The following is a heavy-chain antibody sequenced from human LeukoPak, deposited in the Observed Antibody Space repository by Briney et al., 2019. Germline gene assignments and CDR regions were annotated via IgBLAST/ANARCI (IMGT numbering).Heavy chain of an antibody. CDR1: GYTFTGYY. V-gene: IGHV1-2*02. Sequence: ASVKVSCKASGYTFTGYYMHWVRQAPGQGLEWMGWINPNSGGTNYAQKFQGRVTMTRDTSISTAYMELSRLRSDDTAVYYCARDITKTYYYDSSGSLDAFDIWGQGTMVTVSS. CDR2: INPNSGGT. J-gene: IGHJ3*02. CDR3: ARDITKTYYYDSSGSLDAFDI. D-gene: IGHD3-22*01.